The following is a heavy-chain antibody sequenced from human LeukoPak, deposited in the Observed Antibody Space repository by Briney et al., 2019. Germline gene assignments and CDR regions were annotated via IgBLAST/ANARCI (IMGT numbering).Heavy chain of an antibody. CDR3: ARSPSYSSSWYHYYYVDV. CDR1: GGSISSYY. D-gene: IGHD6-13*01. Sequence: PSETLSLTCTVSGGSISSYYWSWIRQPPWKGLEWIGYIYYSGSTNYNPSLKSRVTISVDTSKNQFSLKLSSVTAADTAVYYCARSPSYSSSWYHYYYVDVWGKGTTVTVSS. CDR2: IYYSGST. J-gene: IGHJ6*03. V-gene: IGHV4-59*01.